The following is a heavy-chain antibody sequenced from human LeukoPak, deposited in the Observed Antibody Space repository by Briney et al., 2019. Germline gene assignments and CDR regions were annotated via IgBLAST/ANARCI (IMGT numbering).Heavy chain of an antibody. CDR1: GGSISSYY. J-gene: IGHJ4*02. Sequence: SETLSLACTVSGGSISSYYWSWIRQPPGKGLEWIGYIYYSGSTNYNPSLKSRVTISVDTPKSQFSLKLSSVTAADTAVYYCARVTRFLEWPIDYWGQGTLVTVSS. CDR2: IYYSGST. D-gene: IGHD3-3*01. V-gene: IGHV4-59*01. CDR3: ARVTRFLEWPIDY.